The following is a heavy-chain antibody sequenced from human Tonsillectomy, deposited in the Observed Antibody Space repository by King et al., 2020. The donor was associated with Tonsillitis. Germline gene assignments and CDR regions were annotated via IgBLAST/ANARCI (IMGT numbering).Heavy chain of an antibody. CDR3: AREPEIAPRGFFXX. CDR1: GGSISNYX. CDR2: IYXSGST. J-gene: IGHJ4*02. Sequence: QVQLQESGPGLVKPSETLSLXCTVXGGSISNYXWXXIRQPPGKGLEXIGYIYXSGSTNYTPXLRSRLTISVDTSKNQFSLRLSSVTAADTAVYYCAREPEIAPRGFFXXWGQGTLVTVXS. V-gene: IGHV4-59*01. D-gene: IGHD6-13*01.